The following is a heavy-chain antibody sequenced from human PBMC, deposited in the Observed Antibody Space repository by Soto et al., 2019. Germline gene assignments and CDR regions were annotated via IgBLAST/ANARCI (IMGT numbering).Heavy chain of an antibody. D-gene: IGHD1-26*01. J-gene: IGHJ6*02. Sequence: QVQLVESGGGVVQPGRSLRLSCAASEFTFSNFGMHWVRQAPGKGLEWVATISYDGSKTYYADSVKGRFTISRDNSKNTLFLQMNSLRAEDTAVFYCAKEIKVGATTRYYSYGMDVWGQGTTVTVSS. CDR2: ISYDGSKT. V-gene: IGHV3-30*18. CDR1: EFTFSNFG. CDR3: AKEIKVGATTRYYSYGMDV.